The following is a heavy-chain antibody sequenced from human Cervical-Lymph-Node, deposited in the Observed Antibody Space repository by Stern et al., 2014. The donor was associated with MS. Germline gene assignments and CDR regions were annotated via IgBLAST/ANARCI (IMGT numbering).Heavy chain of an antibody. D-gene: IGHD3-22*01. CDR2: IIPIFGTA. V-gene: IGHV1-69*01. Sequence: VQLVESGAEVKKPGSSVKVSCKASGFTFSSSAINLVRHAPGHGLECMGGIIPIFGTANYAQKFQGRVTITADESTSTAYMELSSLRSEDTAVYYCARVPDYYDNPLDYWGQGTLVTVSS. CDR3: ARVPDYYDNPLDY. J-gene: IGHJ4*02. CDR1: GFTFSSSA.